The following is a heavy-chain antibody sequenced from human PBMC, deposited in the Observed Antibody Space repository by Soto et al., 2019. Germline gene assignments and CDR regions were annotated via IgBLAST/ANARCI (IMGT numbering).Heavy chain of an antibody. Sequence: EVLLVESGGDVVQPGGSLRLSCSVSGFTFDDHAMHWVRQAPGKGLEWVSLITWDGATTYYAASVKGRFTISRDNIKDAWYLPKNSLGPAESDLCSCARPAYFGGTGASEVLPYWGQGALVTVSS. J-gene: IGHJ4*02. D-gene: IGHD3-16*01. CDR1: GFTFDDHA. CDR2: ITWDGATT. V-gene: IGHV3-43*01. CDR3: ARPAYFGGTGASEVLPY.